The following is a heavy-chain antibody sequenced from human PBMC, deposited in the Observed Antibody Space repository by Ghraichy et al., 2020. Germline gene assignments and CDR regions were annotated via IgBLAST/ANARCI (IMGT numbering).Heavy chain of an antibody. CDR3: AKESSSQWRPNFDY. V-gene: IGHV3-23*01. CDR1: GFTFSIYT. CDR2: ISGSGDST. Sequence: GGSLRLSCAVSGFTFSIYTMSWVRQAPGGGLEWVSDISGSGDSTSYADSVKGRFTISRDNSKNTLYLQMNSLRAEDTAVYYCAKESSSQWRPNFDYWGQGTLVTVSS. J-gene: IGHJ4*02. D-gene: IGHD6-19*01.